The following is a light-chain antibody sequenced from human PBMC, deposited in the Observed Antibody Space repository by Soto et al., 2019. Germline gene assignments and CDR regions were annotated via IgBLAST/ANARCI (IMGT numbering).Light chain of an antibody. V-gene: IGKV3D-15*01. Sequence: IVLTQCPPTLSLSPGERATLSCRASQSVSSNLARYQQKPGQAPRLLIYGASTRATGIPARFSGSGSGTDFTLTISSLQSEDFAVYYCHQYDYWPLTFGGGTKVDIK. CDR3: HQYDYWPLT. J-gene: IGKJ4*01. CDR1: QSVSSN. CDR2: GAS.